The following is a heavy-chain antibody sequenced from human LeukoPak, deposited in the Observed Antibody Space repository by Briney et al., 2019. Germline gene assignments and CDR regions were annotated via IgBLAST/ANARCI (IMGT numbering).Heavy chain of an antibody. Sequence: PGGSLRLSCAASGFTVSSNYMSWVRQAPGKGLECVSVIYSGVSTYYADSVKGRFTISRDNSKNTLYLQMNSLRAEDTAVYYCARDLVDSSGYSYYFDYWGQGALVTVSS. V-gene: IGHV3-66*02. CDR1: GFTVSSNY. J-gene: IGHJ4*02. D-gene: IGHD3-22*01. CDR2: IYSGVST. CDR3: ARDLVDSSGYSYYFDY.